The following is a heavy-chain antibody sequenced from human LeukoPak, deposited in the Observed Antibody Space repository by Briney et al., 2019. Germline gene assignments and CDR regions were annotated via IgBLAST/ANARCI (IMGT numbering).Heavy chain of an antibody. CDR3: ATEDWAVATS. CDR1: GFPFSVYY. D-gene: IGHD5-12*01. Sequence: GGSLRLSCAASGFPFSVYYMSWIRQAPGKGLEWVSYINGAGDYTDYADSVRGRFTISRDNARNSLFLQMNSLRAKDTAVYYCATEDWAVATSWGQGTLVTVSS. V-gene: IGHV3-11*06. J-gene: IGHJ5*02. CDR2: INGAGDYT.